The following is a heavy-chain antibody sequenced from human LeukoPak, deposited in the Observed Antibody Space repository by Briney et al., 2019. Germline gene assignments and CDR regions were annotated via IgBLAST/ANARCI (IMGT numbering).Heavy chain of an antibody. CDR3: ARGEKTNYGSGSLLSY. D-gene: IGHD3-10*01. Sequence: KPSETLSLTCTASGGSISSYYRSWIRQPPGKGLEWIGYIYTSGSTKYNASLKSRVTTSVGTSKTQFSLKLSSVTAADTAVYYCARGEKTNYGSGSLLSYWGQGTLVTVSS. V-gene: IGHV4-4*09. CDR1: GGSISSYY. CDR2: IYTSGST. J-gene: IGHJ4*02.